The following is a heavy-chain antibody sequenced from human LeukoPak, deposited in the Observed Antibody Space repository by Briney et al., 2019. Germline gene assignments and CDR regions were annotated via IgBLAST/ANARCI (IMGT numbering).Heavy chain of an antibody. CDR1: GGTFSSYA. Sequence: ASVKVSCKASGGTFSSYAISWVRQAPGQGLEWMGGIIPIFGTANYAQKFQGRVTITADESTSTAYMELSSLRSEDTAVYYCAGGATYRSSTSCYAGWFDPWGQGTLVTVSS. CDR2: IIPIFGTA. CDR3: AGGATYRSSTSCYAGWFDP. V-gene: IGHV1-69*13. D-gene: IGHD2-2*01. J-gene: IGHJ5*02.